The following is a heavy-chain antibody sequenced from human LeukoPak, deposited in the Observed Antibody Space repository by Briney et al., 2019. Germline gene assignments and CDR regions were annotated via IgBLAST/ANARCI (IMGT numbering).Heavy chain of an antibody. J-gene: IGHJ4*02. CDR3: ARTAARRFDY. CDR2: ISTYNGHT. V-gene: IGHV1-18*01. D-gene: IGHD6-6*01. Sequence: ASVKVSCKASGYTFTSYGISWVRQAPGQGLEWMGWISTYNGHTNYARKVQGRVTMTTDTSTSTAYMELRSLRSDDTAVYYCARTAARRFDYWGQGTLVTVSS. CDR1: GYTFTSYG.